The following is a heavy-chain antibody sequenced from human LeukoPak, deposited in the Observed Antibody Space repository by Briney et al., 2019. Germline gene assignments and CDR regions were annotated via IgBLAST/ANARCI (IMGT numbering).Heavy chain of an antibody. CDR3: ARGSTSSWYFYYYYMDV. D-gene: IGHD6-13*01. V-gene: IGHV1-8*01. CDR1: GYTFTSYD. Sequence: ASVKVSCEASGYTFTSYDINWVRQATGQGLEWMGWMNPNSGNTGYAQKFQGRVTMTRNTSISTAYMELSSLRSEDTAVYYCARGSTSSWYFYYYYMDVWGKGTTVTISS. J-gene: IGHJ6*03. CDR2: MNPNSGNT.